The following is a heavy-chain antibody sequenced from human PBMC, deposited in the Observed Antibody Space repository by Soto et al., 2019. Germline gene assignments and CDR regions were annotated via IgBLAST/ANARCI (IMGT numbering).Heavy chain of an antibody. CDR2: INAGNGNT. Sequence: ASVKVSCKASGYTFSSHAIHWVRQAPGQGLEWMGWINAGNGNTKYSQKFQGRVTITRDTSASTAYMELNSLRSEDTAVYYCARSAPPIDYWGQGTLVTVSS. V-gene: IGHV1-3*01. CDR1: GYTFSSHA. CDR3: ARSAPPIDY. J-gene: IGHJ4*02.